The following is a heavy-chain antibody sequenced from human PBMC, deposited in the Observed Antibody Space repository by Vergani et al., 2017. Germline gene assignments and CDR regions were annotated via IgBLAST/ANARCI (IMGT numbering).Heavy chain of an antibody. J-gene: IGHJ2*01. V-gene: IGHV3-21*02. Sequence: EVQLVESGGGLVKPGGSLRLSCAASGFSFSSYSMNWVRQAPGKGLEWVASISGSSSYVFYRDSVEGRFTITRDNAKNSLYLQMNSLRAEDTALYYCVKDIAASGNYWYFVLWGRGTLVTVSS. CDR1: GFSFSSYS. CDR2: ISGSSSYV. D-gene: IGHD6-13*01. CDR3: VKDIAASGNYWYFVL.